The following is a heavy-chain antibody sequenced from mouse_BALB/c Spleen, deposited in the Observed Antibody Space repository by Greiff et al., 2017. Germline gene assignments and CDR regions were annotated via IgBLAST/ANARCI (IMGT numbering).Heavy chain of an antibody. CDR2: ISYSGST. D-gene: IGHD1-1*01. Sequence: EVQRVESGPGLVKPSQSLSLTCTVTGYSITSDYAWHWIRQFPGNKLEWMGYISYSGSTSYNPSLKSRISITRDTSKNQFFLQLNSVTTEDTATYYCARGDGSSSPWFAYWGQGTLVTVSA. CDR3: ARGDGSSSPWFAY. J-gene: IGHJ3*01. V-gene: IGHV3-2*02. CDR1: GYSITSDYA.